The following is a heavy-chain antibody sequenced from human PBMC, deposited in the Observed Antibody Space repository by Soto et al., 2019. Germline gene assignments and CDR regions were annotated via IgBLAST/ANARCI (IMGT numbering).Heavy chain of an antibody. V-gene: IGHV4-39*01. D-gene: IGHD3-3*01. CDR3: ATMDPHNDFWSANYYFAY. CDR1: GGDVTSSRYY. CDR2: IYYGGGT. Sequence: SETLSLTCTVSGGDVTSSRYYWAWIRQTPGKGLEWIATIYYGGGTYYSASLKSRVTISIDTSKNQFSLKMTSVTAADTAVYFCATMDPHNDFWSANYYFAYGGQGTLVTVSS. J-gene: IGHJ4*02.